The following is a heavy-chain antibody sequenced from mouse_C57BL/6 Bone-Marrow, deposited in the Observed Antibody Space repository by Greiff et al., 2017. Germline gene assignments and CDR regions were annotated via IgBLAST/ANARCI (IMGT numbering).Heavy chain of an antibody. J-gene: IGHJ3*01. Sequence: QVQLKQSGAELVKPGASVKISCKASGYAFSSYWMNWVKQRPGKGLEWIGQIYPGDGDTNYNGKFKGKATLTADKSSSTAYMQLSSLTSEDSAVYFCARDGYYPGFAYWGQGTLVTVSA. CDR3: ARDGYYPGFAY. D-gene: IGHD2-3*01. CDR1: GYAFSSYW. CDR2: IYPGDGDT. V-gene: IGHV1-80*01.